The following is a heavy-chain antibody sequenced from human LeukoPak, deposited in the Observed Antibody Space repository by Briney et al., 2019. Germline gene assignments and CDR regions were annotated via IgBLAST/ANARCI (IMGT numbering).Heavy chain of an antibody. D-gene: IGHD3-22*01. CDR1: GYIFTGYF. V-gene: IGHV1-2*02. J-gene: IGHJ4*02. CDR3: ARLSDFSDSSGYPYYLDF. CDR2: INPQSGDT. Sequence: GASVKVSCKVSGYIFTGYFLHWVRRAPGQGLEWMGGINPQSGDTNYAQKFQGRVTMTRDTSISTASMELTRLRSDDTAVYYCARLSDFSDSSGYPYYLDFWGQGTLVTLPS.